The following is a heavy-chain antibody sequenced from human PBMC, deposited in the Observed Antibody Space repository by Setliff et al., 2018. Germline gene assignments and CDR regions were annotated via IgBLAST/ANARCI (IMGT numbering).Heavy chain of an antibody. J-gene: IGHJ4*02. Sequence: PGGSLRLSCAASGFTFVNYWMHWVRQAPGKGLVWVSRVNSDGSSTIYADSVKGRFTISRDNAENTLYLQMNSLRPDDTALYYCAGGYPSNWGQGTLVTVSS. CDR3: AGGYPSN. CDR1: GFTFVNYW. CDR2: VNSDGSST. V-gene: IGHV3-74*01. D-gene: IGHD3-22*01.